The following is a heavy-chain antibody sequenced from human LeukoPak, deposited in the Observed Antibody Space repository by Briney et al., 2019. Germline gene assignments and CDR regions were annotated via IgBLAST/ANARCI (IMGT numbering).Heavy chain of an antibody. CDR1: GYTFTSYY. CDR2: INPSGGST. V-gene: IGHV1-46*01. D-gene: IGHD3-22*01. J-gene: IGHJ4*02. CDR3: ARDSGSGYYAY. Sequence: EASVKVSCKASGYTFTSYYMHWVRQAPGQGLEWMGIINPSGGSTSYAQKFQGRVTMTRDMSTSTVYMELSGLRSEDTAVYYCARDSGSGYYAYWGQGTLVTVSS.